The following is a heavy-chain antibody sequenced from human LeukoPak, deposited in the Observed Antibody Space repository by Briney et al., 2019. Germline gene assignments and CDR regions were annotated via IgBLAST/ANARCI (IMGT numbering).Heavy chain of an antibody. Sequence: SETLSPTCTVSGDSISSDYWSWIRQPPGKGLEWIGYIYRFGNTDYNPSLMRRVTISLGTSKKQLSLNLTSVTAADTAVYYCAGRGQRYFRDWGQGTLVTVSS. J-gene: IGHJ1*01. CDR3: AGRGQRYFRD. CDR2: IYRFGNT. CDR1: GDSISSDY. V-gene: IGHV4-4*08.